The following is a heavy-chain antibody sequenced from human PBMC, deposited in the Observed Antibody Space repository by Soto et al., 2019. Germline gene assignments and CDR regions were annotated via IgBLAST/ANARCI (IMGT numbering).Heavy chain of an antibody. CDR3: ARDLIVVVPAAMGGSFDY. D-gene: IGHD2-2*01. CDR1: GFTFSSYW. CDR2: IKQDGSEK. Sequence: VGSLRLSCAASGFTFSSYWMSWVRQAPGKGLEWVANIKQDGSEKYYVDSVKGRFTISRDNAKNSLYLQMNSLRAEDTAVYYCARDLIVVVPAAMGGSFDYWGQGTLVTAPQ. J-gene: IGHJ4*02. V-gene: IGHV3-7*01.